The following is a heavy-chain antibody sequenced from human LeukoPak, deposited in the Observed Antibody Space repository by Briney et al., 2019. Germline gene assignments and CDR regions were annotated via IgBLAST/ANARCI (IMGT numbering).Heavy chain of an antibody. CDR1: GFTFSSYA. V-gene: IGHV3-23*01. D-gene: IGHD2/OR15-2a*01. CDR3: AKITPPRGAIVPFDY. J-gene: IGHJ4*02. Sequence: GGSLRLSCAVSGFTFSSYAMSWVRQAPGKGLECVSTLSGSGDNTYYADSVKGRFTISRDNSKNTLYLQMNSLRAEDTAVYYCAKITPPRGAIVPFDYWGQGTLVTVSS. CDR2: LSGSGDNT.